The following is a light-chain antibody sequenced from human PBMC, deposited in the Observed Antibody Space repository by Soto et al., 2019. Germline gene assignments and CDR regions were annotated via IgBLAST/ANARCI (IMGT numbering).Light chain of an antibody. CDR3: QQYNSWPPLT. CDR1: QSVYTD. Sequence: EIVMTQSPATLSLSPGERATLSCRASQSVYTDVAWYQQKPGQSPRLLIYGPSTRASDIPARFSGSRSGTDFILTISRLQSGDVGVYYWQQYNSWPPLTFGGGTKVEIK. CDR2: GPS. J-gene: IGKJ4*01. V-gene: IGKV3-15*01.